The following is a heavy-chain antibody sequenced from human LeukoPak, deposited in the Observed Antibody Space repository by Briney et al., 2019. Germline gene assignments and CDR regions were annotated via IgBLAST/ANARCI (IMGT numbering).Heavy chain of an antibody. CDR2: IYYSGST. V-gene: IGHV4-39*01. Sequence: SETLSLTCTVSGGSISSSSYYWGWIRQPPGKGLEWIGSIYYSGSTYYNPSLKSRVTISVDTSKNQFSLKLSSVTAADTAVYYCARQGVATIVYYYYYYMDVWGKGTTVTISS. CDR3: ARQGVATIVYYYYYYMDV. D-gene: IGHD5-12*01. J-gene: IGHJ6*03. CDR1: GGSISSSSYY.